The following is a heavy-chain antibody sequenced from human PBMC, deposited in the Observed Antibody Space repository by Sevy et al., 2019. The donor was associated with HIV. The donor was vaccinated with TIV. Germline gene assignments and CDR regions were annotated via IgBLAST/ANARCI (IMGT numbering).Heavy chain of an antibody. Sequence: ASVKVSCKASGYTFTSYAFHWVRQAPGQRLEWMGWINAGNGNTKYSEMFQGRVTITRDTSASTAYMELSSLRSEDTAVYYCARDYFGSWTFYNGNFFDYWGQGTLVTVSS. CDR2: INAGNGNT. V-gene: IGHV1-3*01. J-gene: IGHJ4*02. CDR1: GYTFTSYA. D-gene: IGHD3-10*01. CDR3: ARDYFGSWTFYNGNFFDY.